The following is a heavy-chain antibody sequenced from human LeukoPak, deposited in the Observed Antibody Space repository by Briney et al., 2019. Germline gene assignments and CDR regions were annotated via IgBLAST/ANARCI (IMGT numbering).Heavy chain of an antibody. CDR3: ARVGYSGYDVDYYYYMDV. J-gene: IGHJ6*03. D-gene: IGHD5-12*01. V-gene: IGHV4-59*12. Sequence: SETLSLTCTVSGGSISSYYWSWIRQPPGKGLEWIGYIYYSGSTNYNPSLKSRVTISVDTSKNQFSLKLSSVTAADTAVYYCARVGYSGYDVDYYYYMDVWGKGTTVTVSS. CDR2: IYYSGST. CDR1: GGSISSYY.